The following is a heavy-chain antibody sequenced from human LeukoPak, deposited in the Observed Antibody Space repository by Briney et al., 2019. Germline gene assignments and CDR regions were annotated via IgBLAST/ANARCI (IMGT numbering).Heavy chain of an antibody. D-gene: IGHD3-10*01. CDR3: ARQNKKLWFGEYFDY. J-gene: IGHJ4*02. CDR1: GFTFNIYE. Sequence: GGSLRLSCAASGFTFNIYEMNWVRQAPGKGLEWVAVISYDGSNKYYADSVKGRFTISRDNPKNTLYLQMNSLRAGDTAVYYCARQNKKLWFGEYFDYWGQGTLVTVSS. CDR2: ISYDGSNK. V-gene: IGHV3-30-3*01.